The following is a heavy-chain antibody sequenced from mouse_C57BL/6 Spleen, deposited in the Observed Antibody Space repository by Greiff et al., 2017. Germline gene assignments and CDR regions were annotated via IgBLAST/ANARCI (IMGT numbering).Heavy chain of an antibody. CDR2: IYPRSGNT. D-gene: IGHD2-3*01. V-gene: IGHV1-81*01. J-gene: IGHJ4*01. CDR1: GYTFTSYG. CDR3: ARWLLQDAMDY. Sequence: QVHVKQSGAELARPGASVKLSCKASGYTFTSYGISWVKQRTGQGLEWIGEIYPRSGNTYYNEKFKGKATLTADKSSSTAYMELRSLTSEDSAVYFCARWLLQDAMDYWGQGTSVTVSS.